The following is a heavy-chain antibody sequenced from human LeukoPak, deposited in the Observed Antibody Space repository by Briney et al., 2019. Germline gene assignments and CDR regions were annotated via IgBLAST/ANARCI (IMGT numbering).Heavy chain of an antibody. CDR1: GYTFTSYG. D-gene: IGHD3-22*01. CDR3: ARMEMAGDYYDSSGYFDF. J-gene: IGHJ4*02. V-gene: IGHV1-18*01. CDR2: ISAYNGNT. Sequence: GASVKVSCKASGYTFTSYGISWVRQAPGQGLEWMGWISAYNGNTNYAQKLQGRVTMTTDTSTSTAYMELRSLRSDDTAVYYCARMEMAGDYYDSSGYFDFWGQGTLVTVSS.